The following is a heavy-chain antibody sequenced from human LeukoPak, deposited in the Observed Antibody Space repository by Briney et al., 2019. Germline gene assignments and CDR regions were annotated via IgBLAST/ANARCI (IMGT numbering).Heavy chain of an antibody. V-gene: IGHV3-7*02. CDR3: AKNWGYFDD. CDR1: GFSFSTYW. Sequence: GGSLRLSCAASGFSFSTYWMNWGRQAPGKGPEWLDNIKQVGSEKYYLDSVKGRFTTSRDNAKNSLYLQMNSLRAEDTAVYYWAKNWGYFDDWGQGTLVTVSS. D-gene: IGHD7-27*01. CDR2: IKQVGSEK. J-gene: IGHJ4*02.